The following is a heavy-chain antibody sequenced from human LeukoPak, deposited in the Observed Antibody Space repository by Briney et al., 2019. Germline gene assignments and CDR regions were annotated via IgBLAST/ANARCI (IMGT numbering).Heavy chain of an antibody. CDR3: AIDRSGSYGYFDY. D-gene: IGHD1-26*01. J-gene: IGHJ4*02. Sequence: SVKVSCKASGGTFSSYAISWVRQAPGQGLEWMGGIIPIFGTANYAQKFQGRVTITTDESTSTAYMELSSLRSADTAVYYCAIDRSGSYGYFDYWGQGTLVTVSS. CDR1: GGTFSSYA. V-gene: IGHV1-69*05. CDR2: IIPIFGTA.